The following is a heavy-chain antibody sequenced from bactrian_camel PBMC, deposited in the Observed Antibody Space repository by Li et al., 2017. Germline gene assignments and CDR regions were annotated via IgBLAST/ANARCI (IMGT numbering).Heavy chain of an antibody. J-gene: IGHJ6*01. D-gene: IGHD7*01. CDR1: GFTFSSYW. Sequence: QVQLVESGGGLVLPGGSLRLSCAGSGFTFSSYWMSWVRQAPGKGLEWISIMKTDGSGAYYADSVKGRFTVSGDNAKNTLYLQLDSLKPEDTAMYYCAKEGDMWHPFGSWGQGTQVTVS. CDR2: MKTDGSGA. CDR3: AKEGDMWHPFGS. V-gene: IGHV3S1*01.